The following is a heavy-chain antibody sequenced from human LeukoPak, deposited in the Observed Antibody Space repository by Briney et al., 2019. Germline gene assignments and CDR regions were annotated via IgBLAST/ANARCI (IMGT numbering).Heavy chain of an antibody. CDR2: IYYSGST. CDR3: ARGVPWPRKGFDY. V-gene: IGHV4-59*01. CDR1: GGSISSYY. D-gene: IGHD6-6*01. J-gene: IGHJ4*02. Sequence: SETLSLTCTVSGGSISSYYWSWIRQPPGKGLEWIGYIYYSGSTNYNPSLKSRVTISVDTSKNQFSLKLSSVTAADTAVYYCARGVPWPRKGFDYWGQGTLVTVSS.